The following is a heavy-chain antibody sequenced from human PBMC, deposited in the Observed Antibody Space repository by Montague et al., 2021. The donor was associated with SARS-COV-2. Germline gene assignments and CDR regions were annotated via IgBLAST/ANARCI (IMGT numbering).Heavy chain of an antibody. CDR1: GGSISSNF. CDR2: IYYSGST. J-gene: IGHJ4*02. D-gene: IGHD5-12*01. V-gene: IGHV4-59*01. Sequence: SETLSLTCTVSGGSISSNFWSWIRQPPGKGLEWIGYIYYSGSTNXNPSLKSRVTISIDTSKKQFSLQLGSVTAADTAVYYCARTRGYDPLFDFWGQGTPVTVSS. CDR3: ARTRGYDPLFDF.